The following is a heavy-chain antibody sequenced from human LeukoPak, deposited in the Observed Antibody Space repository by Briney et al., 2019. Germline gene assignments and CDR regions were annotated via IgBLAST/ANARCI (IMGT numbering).Heavy chain of an antibody. D-gene: IGHD2-8*01. Sequence: SETLSLTCTVSGGSISSGDSFWSWIRQAPGKGLEWIGYINYSGSTYYNPSLKSRLLISADMSKNQFSLKLSSVTAADTAVYYCARRQMVYVFNYFDSWGQGTLVTVSS. CDR3: ARRQMVYVFNYFDS. V-gene: IGHV4-30-4*01. CDR2: INYSGST. CDR1: GGSISSGDSF. J-gene: IGHJ4*02.